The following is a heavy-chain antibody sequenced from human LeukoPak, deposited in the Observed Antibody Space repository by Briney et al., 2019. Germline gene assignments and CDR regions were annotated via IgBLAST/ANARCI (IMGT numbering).Heavy chain of an antibody. CDR1: GGSISNSY. D-gene: IGHD6-19*01. CDR2: IHYSGNT. J-gene: IGHJ4*02. Sequence: SETLSLTCTVSGGSISNSYWSWFRQPPGKGLEWIGYIHYSGNTNYSPSLKSRVTMSVDTSKNQFSLKLTSVTAADTAVYYCARGGWYIDYWGQGTLVTVSS. CDR3: ARGGWYIDY. V-gene: IGHV4-59*08.